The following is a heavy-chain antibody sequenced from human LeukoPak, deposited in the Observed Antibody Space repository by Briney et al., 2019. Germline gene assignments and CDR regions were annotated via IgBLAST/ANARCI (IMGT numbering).Heavy chain of an antibody. CDR1: GFTFSSYG. Sequence: GGSLRLSCAASGFTFSSYGMHWVRQAPGKGLEWVAFIRYDGSNKYYADSVKGRFTISRDNAKNSLYLQMNSLRAEDTAVYYCASAHHSGWYFWGQGTLVTVSS. CDR2: IRYDGSNK. V-gene: IGHV3-30*02. CDR3: ASAHHSGWYF. D-gene: IGHD6-19*01. J-gene: IGHJ4*02.